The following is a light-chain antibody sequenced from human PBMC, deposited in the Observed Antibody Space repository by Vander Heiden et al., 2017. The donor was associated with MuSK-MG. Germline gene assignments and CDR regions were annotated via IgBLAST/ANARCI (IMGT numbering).Light chain of an antibody. V-gene: IGKV1-39*01. CDR1: QAIGTY. Sequence: DIQMTQSPSSVSASVGGRVTITCRASQAIGTYLDWYQQKPGKAPRVLIFAVSTLHTGVPTRFSGSGSETDFTLTISGLQADDVATYYCQQTFSVPRTFGQGTRVEIK. CDR3: QQTFSVPRT. CDR2: AVS. J-gene: IGKJ1*01.